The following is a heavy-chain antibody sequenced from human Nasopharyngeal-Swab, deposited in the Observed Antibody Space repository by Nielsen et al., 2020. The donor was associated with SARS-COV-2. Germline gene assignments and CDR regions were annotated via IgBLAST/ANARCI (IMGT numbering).Heavy chain of an antibody. Sequence: ASVKVSCKASGYTFTSYGISWVRQAPGQGLEWMGWISAYNGNTNYAQKLQGRVTMTTDTSTSTAYMELRSLRSDDTAVYYCASSLGYCSSTSCFDFDYWGQGTLVTVSS. CDR2: ISAYNGNT. CDR3: ASSLGYCSSTSCFDFDY. J-gene: IGHJ4*02. V-gene: IGHV1-18*01. CDR1: GYTFTSYG. D-gene: IGHD2-2*01.